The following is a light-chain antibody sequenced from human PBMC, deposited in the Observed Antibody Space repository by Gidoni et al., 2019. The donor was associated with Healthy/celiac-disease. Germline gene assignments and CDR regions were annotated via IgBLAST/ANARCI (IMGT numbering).Light chain of an antibody. CDR1: QSVSSSC. J-gene: IGKJ1*01. Sequence: ESALTQSPATLSLSPGERATLSCRASQSVSSSCLAWYQQKPGLAPRLLIYDASSRATGIPDRFSGSGSGTDFTLTISRLEPEDFAVYYCQQYGSSPPWTFGQGTKVEIK. CDR3: QQYGSSPPWT. V-gene: IGKV3D-20*01. CDR2: DAS.